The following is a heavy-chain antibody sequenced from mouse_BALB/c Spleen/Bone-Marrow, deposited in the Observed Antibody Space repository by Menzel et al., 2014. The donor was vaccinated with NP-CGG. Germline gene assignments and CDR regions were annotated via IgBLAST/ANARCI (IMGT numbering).Heavy chain of an antibody. V-gene: IGHV4-1*02. J-gene: IGHJ4*01. CDR2: INPDSSTI. D-gene: IGHD2-1*01. Sequence: EVKLVESGGGLVQPGGSLKLSCAASGFDFSRYWMSWVRQAPGKGLEWIGEINPDSSTINYTPSLKDKFIFSRDNAKNTLYLQIIKVRSKNTSLYYCAKYGNYIMYYWGQGTSLTVSS. CDR3: AKYGNYIMYY. CDR1: GFDFSRYW.